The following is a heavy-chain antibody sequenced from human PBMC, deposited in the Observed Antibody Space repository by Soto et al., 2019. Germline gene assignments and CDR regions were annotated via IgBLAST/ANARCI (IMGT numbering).Heavy chain of an antibody. D-gene: IGHD3-16*01. Sequence: GGSLRLSCAASGFTFRNYWMHWVRQAPGKGLVWASRVNSDGDTTYYADSVKGRFTSSRDNAKNTLHLQMNSLGAEDTAVYYCASNYAYAEADYFYGIDVWGQGTTVTVSS. CDR2: VNSDGDTT. CDR1: GFTFRNYW. CDR3: ASNYAYAEADYFYGIDV. V-gene: IGHV3-74*01. J-gene: IGHJ6*02.